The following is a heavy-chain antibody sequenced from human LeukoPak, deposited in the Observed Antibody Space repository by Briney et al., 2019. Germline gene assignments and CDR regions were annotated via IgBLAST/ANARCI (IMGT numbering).Heavy chain of an antibody. Sequence: ASVKVSCKASGYTFTSYGISWVRQAPGQGLEWMGWISAYNGNTNYAQKLQGRVTMTTDKSISTAYLQWSSLQASDSAVYYCARHARADTNAGLLFDYWGQGALVTVSS. D-gene: IGHD5-18*01. CDR1: GYTFTSYG. J-gene: IGHJ4*02. V-gene: IGHV1-18*01. CDR2: ISAYNGNT. CDR3: ARHARADTNAGLLFDY.